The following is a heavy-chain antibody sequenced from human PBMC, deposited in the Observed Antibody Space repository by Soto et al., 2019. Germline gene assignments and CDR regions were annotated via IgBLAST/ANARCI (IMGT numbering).Heavy chain of an antibody. CDR1: GGTFSSYA. D-gene: IGHD2-21*01. Sequence: SVKVSCKASGGTFSSYAISWVRQAPGQGLEWMGGIIPIFGTTNYAQKFQGRVTMTEDESTDTAYMELSSLRSEDTAVYYCATDVMQPTFPNDYWGQGTLVTVSS. CDR2: IIPIFGTT. V-gene: IGHV1-69*13. CDR3: ATDVMQPTFPNDY. J-gene: IGHJ4*02.